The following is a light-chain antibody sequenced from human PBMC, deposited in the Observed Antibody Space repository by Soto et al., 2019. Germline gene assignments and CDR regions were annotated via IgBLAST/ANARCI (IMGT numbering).Light chain of an antibody. Sequence: QSVLTQPASVSGSPGQSITISCTGTSSDVGGYNYVSWYQQHPGKAPKLMIYEVTNRPSGVSYRFSGSKSGNTASLTISGLQAEDEADYYCTSYTGSSTLLLFGGGTKPNVL. CDR1: SSDVGGYNY. J-gene: IGLJ2*01. V-gene: IGLV2-14*01. CDR2: EVT. CDR3: TSYTGSSTLLL.